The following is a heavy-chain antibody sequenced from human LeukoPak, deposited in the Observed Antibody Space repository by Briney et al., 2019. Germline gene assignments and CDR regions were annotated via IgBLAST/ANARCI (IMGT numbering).Heavy chain of an antibody. J-gene: IGHJ4*02. CDR2: ISHSGST. Sequence: SETLYLTCAVYGVSFSGYYWSWIRQPPGKVLEWIGDISHSGSTHDNPYLKSLVTISVDTSQNQYYLKLSSVNAADSAVYYCAREGSSGWTFDYWGQGTLVTVSS. V-gene: IGHV4-34*01. D-gene: IGHD6-19*01. CDR3: AREGSSGWTFDY. CDR1: GVSFSGYY.